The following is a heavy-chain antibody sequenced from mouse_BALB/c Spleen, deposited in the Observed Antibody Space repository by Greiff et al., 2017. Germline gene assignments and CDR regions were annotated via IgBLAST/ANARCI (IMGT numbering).Heavy chain of an antibody. CDR3: ARGDGPFAY. CDR2: ISSGGST. CDR1: GFTFRSYA. Sequence: EVQLVESGGGLVKPGGSLKLSCAASGFTFRSYAMSWVRQTPEKRLEWVASISSGGSTYYPDSVKGRFTISRENARNILYLQMSSLRSEDTAMYYCARGDGPFAYWGQGTLVTVSA. V-gene: IGHV5-6-5*01. J-gene: IGHJ3*01. D-gene: IGHD2-3*01.